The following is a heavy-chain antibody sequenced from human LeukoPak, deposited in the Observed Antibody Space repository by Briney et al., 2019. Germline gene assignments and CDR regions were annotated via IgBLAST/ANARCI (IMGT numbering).Heavy chain of an antibody. J-gene: IGHJ5*02. CDR3: ARDYLHPYYCDSSGYYPGWFDP. Sequence: ASVKVSCKASGYTFTSYGISWVRQAPGQGLEWMGWISAYNGNTNYAQKLQGRVTMTTDTSTSTAYMELRSLRSDDTAVYYCARDYLHPYYCDSSGYYPGWFDPWGQGTLVTVSS. CDR1: GYTFTSYG. D-gene: IGHD3-22*01. V-gene: IGHV1-18*01. CDR2: ISAYNGNT.